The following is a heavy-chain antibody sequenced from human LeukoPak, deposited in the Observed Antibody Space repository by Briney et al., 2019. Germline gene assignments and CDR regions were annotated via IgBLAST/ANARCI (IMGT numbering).Heavy chain of an antibody. V-gene: IGHV4-39*01. CDR1: GGSINRSNYY. J-gene: IGHJ5*02. D-gene: IGHD1-1*01. Sequence: PSETLSLTCTVAGGSINRSNYYWGWIRQPPGKGLEWIGSIYYRRRNDYNPSLKSRVTISVDTSKNQFSLDLRFVTAADTAVYYCARRDTTGRIGRFDPWGQGTLVTVSA. CDR3: ARRDTTGRIGRFDP. CDR2: IYYRRRN.